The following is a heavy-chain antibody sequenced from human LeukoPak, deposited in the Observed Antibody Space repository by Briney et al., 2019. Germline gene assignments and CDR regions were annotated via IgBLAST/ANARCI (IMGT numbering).Heavy chain of an antibody. CDR1: GFTFSSYS. CDR3: AKDLGRIQLDFDAFDI. D-gene: IGHD5-18*01. V-gene: IGHV3-21*04. J-gene: IGHJ3*02. Sequence: GGSLRLSCAASGFTFSSYSMNWVRQAPGKGLEWVSSISSSSSYIYYADSVKGRFTISRDNAKNSLYLQMNSLRAEDTALYYCAKDLGRIQLDFDAFDIWGQGTMVTVSS. CDR2: ISSSSSYI.